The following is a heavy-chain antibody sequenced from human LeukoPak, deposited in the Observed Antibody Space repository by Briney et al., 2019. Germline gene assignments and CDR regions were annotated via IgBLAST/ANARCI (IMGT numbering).Heavy chain of an antibody. D-gene: IGHD2/OR15-2a*01. J-gene: IGHJ5*02. CDR3: ARAQYYGGGEDP. CDR2: ISSSGSTI. Sequence: GGSLRLSCAASGFTFSSYEMNWVRQAPGKGLEWVSYISSSGSTIYYADSVKGRFTISRDNAKNSLYLQMSSLRAEDTAVYYCARAQYYGGGEDPWGQGTLVTVSS. CDR1: GFTFSSYE. V-gene: IGHV3-48*03.